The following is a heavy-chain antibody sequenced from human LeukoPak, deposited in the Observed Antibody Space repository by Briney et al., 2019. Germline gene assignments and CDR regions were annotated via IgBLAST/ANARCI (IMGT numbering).Heavy chain of an antibody. Sequence: ASMKVSCKASGYTFTGYYMHWVRQAPGQGLEWMGWINPNSGGTNYAQKFQGRVTMTRDTSISTAYMELSRLRSDGTAVYYCARGEQLERYFDYWGQGTLVTVSS. CDR3: ARGEQLERYFDY. CDR1: GYTFTGYY. V-gene: IGHV1-2*02. J-gene: IGHJ4*02. D-gene: IGHD6-6*01. CDR2: INPNSGGT.